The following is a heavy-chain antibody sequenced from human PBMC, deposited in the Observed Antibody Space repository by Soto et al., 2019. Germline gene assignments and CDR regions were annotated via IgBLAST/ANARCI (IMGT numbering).Heavy chain of an antibody. CDR2: IYHSGST. J-gene: IGHJ4*02. CDR3: ASQWGYNFDY. V-gene: IGHV4-30-2*01. Sequence: SETLSLTCAVSGGSISSGGYSWSWIRQPPGKGLEWIGYIYHSGSTYYTPSLKSRVTISVDTSKNQFSLKLSSVTAADTAVYYCASQWGYNFDYWGQGTLDTVSS. CDR1: GGSISSGGYS. D-gene: IGHD1-26*01.